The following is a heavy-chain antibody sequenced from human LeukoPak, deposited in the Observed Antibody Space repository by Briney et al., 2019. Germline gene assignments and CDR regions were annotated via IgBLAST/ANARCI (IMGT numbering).Heavy chain of an antibody. Sequence: PGGSLRLSCAASGFTFSDYYMTWVRQAPGKGLEWVSYIGRSGRTTYYADSVKGRFTISRDNAKNSLYLQMNSLRAEDTAVYYCAKRRRDSSGYPLFGYWGQGTLVTVSS. CDR3: AKRRRDSSGYPLFGY. CDR2: IGRSGRTT. CDR1: GFTFSDYY. V-gene: IGHV3-11*01. J-gene: IGHJ4*02. D-gene: IGHD3-22*01.